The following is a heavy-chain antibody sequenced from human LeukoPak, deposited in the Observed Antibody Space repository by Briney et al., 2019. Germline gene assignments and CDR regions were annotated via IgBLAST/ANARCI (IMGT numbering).Heavy chain of an antibody. Sequence: GRSLRLSCAASGFTFTDYGIHWVRQAPGKGLEWVAVISYDGRNKNYADSVKGRFTISRDDSKNTLYLRMNSLRVDDTALYYCTTFDMWGQGTMVTVSS. CDR2: ISYDGRNK. CDR1: GFTFTDYG. J-gene: IGHJ3*02. V-gene: IGHV3-30*03. CDR3: TTFDM.